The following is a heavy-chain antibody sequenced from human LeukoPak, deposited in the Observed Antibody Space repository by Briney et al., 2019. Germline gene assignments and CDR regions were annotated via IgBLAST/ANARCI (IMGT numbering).Heavy chain of an antibody. J-gene: IGHJ4*02. D-gene: IGHD3-22*01. Sequence: SETLSLTCAVYGGSFSGYYWSWIRQPPGKGLEWIGEINHSGSTNYNPSLKSRVTISVDTSKNQFSLKLSSVTAADTAVYYCARGYHDFSGYWLSYFDYWGQGTLVTVSS. CDR2: INHSGST. CDR3: ARGYHDFSGYWLSYFDY. V-gene: IGHV4-34*01. CDR1: GGSFSGYY.